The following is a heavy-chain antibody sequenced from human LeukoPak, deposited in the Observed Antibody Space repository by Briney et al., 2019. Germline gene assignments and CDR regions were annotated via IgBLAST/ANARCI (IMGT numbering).Heavy chain of an antibody. J-gene: IGHJ4*02. CDR2: MNPNSGNT. D-gene: IGHD6-13*01. V-gene: IGHV1-8*01. CDR1: GYTFTTYD. Sequence: ASVKVSCKAFGYTFTTYDINWVRQATGQGLEWMGWMNPNSGNTGYAQKFQGRVTITRNTSISTAYMELSSLRSEDTAVYYCARDAGIAAAGIFDYWGQGTLVTVSS. CDR3: ARDAGIAAAGIFDY.